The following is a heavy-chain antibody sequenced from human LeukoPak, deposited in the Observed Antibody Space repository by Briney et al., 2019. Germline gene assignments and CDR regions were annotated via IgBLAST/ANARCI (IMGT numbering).Heavy chain of an antibody. CDR2: IYYSWST. CDR1: GGSISSYY. Sequence: PSETLSLTCTVSGGSISSYYWSWIRQPPGKGLEWIGYIYYSWSTNHNPSLKSRVTISVDTSKNQFSLKLSSVTAADTAVYYCATLTYCSGGSCFPKYFQHWGQGTLVAVSS. D-gene: IGHD2-15*01. J-gene: IGHJ1*01. CDR3: ATLTYCSGGSCFPKYFQH. V-gene: IGHV4-59*08.